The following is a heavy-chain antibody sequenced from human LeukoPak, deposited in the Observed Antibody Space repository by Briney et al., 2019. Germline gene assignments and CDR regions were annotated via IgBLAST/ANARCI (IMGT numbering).Heavy chain of an antibody. D-gene: IGHD3-10*01. CDR3: ARERVTMVRGVHNWFDP. Sequence: ALVKVSCKASGYTFTSYYMHWVRQAPGQGLEWMGIINPSGGSTSYAQKFQGRVTMTRDTSTSTVYMELSSLRSEDTAVYYCARERVTMVRGVHNWFDPWGQGTLVTVSS. J-gene: IGHJ5*02. CDR1: GYTFTSYY. V-gene: IGHV1-46*01. CDR2: INPSGGST.